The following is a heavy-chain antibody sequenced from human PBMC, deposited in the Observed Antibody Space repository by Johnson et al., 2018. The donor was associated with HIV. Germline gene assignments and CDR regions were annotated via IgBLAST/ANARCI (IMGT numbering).Heavy chain of an antibody. V-gene: IGHV3-30*02. CDR1: GFTFRSYA. J-gene: IGHJ3*01. Sequence: QVQLVESGGGVVQPGGSLRLSCSASGFTFRSYAMHWVRQAPGKGLEWVAFIRFDGTNKYYADSVKGRLTMSRDNSKNTLYLQMNSLRAEDTAVYYCAKTRMGGILDAFDLWGQGTMVTVSS. CDR2: IRFDGTNK. D-gene: IGHD3-10*01. CDR3: AKTRMGGILDAFDL.